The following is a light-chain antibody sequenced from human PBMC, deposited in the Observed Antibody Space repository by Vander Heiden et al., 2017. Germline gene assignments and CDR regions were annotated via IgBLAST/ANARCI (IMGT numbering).Light chain of an antibody. CDR1: QGISSY. V-gene: IGKV1-9*01. Sequence: DIQLTQSPSFLSASVGDRVTITCRASQGISSYLAWYQQKPGKAPKLLIYAASTLQSGVPSRFSGSGSGTEFTLTISSLQPEDIATYYCQQLNSYPNTFGGGTKVEIK. J-gene: IGKJ4*01. CDR3: QQLNSYPNT. CDR2: AAS.